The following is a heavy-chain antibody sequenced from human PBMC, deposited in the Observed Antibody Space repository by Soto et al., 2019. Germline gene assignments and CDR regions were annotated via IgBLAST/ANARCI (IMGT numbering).Heavy chain of an antibody. CDR3: ARARGIVVVAARFDY. J-gene: IGHJ4*02. V-gene: IGHV1-3*01. Sequence: ASVKVSCKASGYTFTTFAIHWVRQAPGQRLEWMGWINAGNGNTKYSQNLQGRVTFTRDTSASTAYMEVSSLRSEDTAVYYCARARGIVVVAARFDYWGQGTLVTVSS. CDR2: INAGNGNT. CDR1: GYTFTTFA. D-gene: IGHD2-21*02.